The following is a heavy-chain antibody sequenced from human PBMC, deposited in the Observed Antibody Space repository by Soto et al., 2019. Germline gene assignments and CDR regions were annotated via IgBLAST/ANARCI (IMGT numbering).Heavy chain of an antibody. Sequence: QVQLVQSGAEVKKPGSSVKVSCKASVGTFSSYTISWVRQAPGQGLEWMGRIIPILGIATYAQKFQGRVTITADKSTSTAYMELSSLRSEDKAVYYCAIVGLVPAAMGWFEPWGQGTLVTVSS. CDR1: VGTFSSYT. CDR3: AIVGLVPAAMGWFEP. V-gene: IGHV1-69*02. J-gene: IGHJ5*02. CDR2: IIPILGIA. D-gene: IGHD2-2*01.